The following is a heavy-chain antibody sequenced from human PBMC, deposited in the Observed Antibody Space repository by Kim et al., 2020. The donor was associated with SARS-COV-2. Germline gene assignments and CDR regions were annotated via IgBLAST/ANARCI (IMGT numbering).Heavy chain of an antibody. CDR2: T. J-gene: IGHJ4*02. CDR3: ARDRSGSYYTT. D-gene: IGHD1-26*01. Sequence: TNYARRFQGRVTMTRDTSISPAYMEMSRLRADDTAVYYCARDRSGSYYTTWGQGTLVTVSS. V-gene: IGHV1-2*02.